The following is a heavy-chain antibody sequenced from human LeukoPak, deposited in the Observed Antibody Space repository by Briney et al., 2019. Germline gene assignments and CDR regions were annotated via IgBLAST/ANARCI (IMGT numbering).Heavy chain of an antibody. J-gene: IGHJ6*02. Sequence: SETLSLTCAVSGGSISSSNWWSWVRQPPGKGLEWIGEIYHSGSTNYNPSLKSRVTISVDTSKNQFSVILSSVTAADTAVYYCAREKGLTGYYYGMDVWGQGTTVTVSS. V-gene: IGHV4-4*02. D-gene: IGHD1-14*01. CDR2: IYHSGST. CDR1: GGSISSSNW. CDR3: AREKGLTGYYYGMDV.